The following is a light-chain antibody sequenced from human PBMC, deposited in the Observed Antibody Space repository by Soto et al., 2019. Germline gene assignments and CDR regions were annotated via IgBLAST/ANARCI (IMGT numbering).Light chain of an antibody. J-gene: IGKJ2*01. CDR1: QNVNSN. V-gene: IGKV3-15*01. CDR3: PQYHTLNT. Sequence: EIAMTQSPATLSVSPGQRATLSCRASQNVNSNLAWYQQKPGHPPSLLMYNVSTRATGFPARLSGSGSGTEVTLTISSLQSEDSAIYYGPQYHTLNTFGQGTKLEIK. CDR2: NVS.